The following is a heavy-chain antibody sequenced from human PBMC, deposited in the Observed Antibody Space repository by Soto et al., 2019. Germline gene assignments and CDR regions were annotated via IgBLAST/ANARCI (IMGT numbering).Heavy chain of an antibody. V-gene: IGHV3-30*04. CDR3: ARDQSDYYYGLDV. Sequence: PGGSLRLSCAASGFTFSSYVMHWVRQAPGKGLEWVAVISYDGSNKYYADSVKGRFTISRDNSKNTLYLQMNSLRADDTAVFYCARDQSDYYYGLDVWGQGTTVTVSS. CDR1: GFTFSSYV. J-gene: IGHJ6*02. CDR2: ISYDGSNK.